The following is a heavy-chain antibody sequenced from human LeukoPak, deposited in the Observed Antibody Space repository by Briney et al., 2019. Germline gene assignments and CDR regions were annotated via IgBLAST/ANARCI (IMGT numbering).Heavy chain of an antibody. CDR1: GGSISSGDYY. V-gene: IGHV4-30-4*08. J-gene: IGHJ3*02. CDR2: IYYSGST. CDR3: ASSRRYYYDSSGYYAFDI. Sequence: TLSLTCTVSGGSISSGDYYWSWIRQPPGKGLEWIGYIYYSGSTYYNPSLKSRVTISVDTSKIQFSLKLSSVTATDTAVYYCASSRRYYYDSSGYYAFDIWGQGTMVTVSS. D-gene: IGHD3-22*01.